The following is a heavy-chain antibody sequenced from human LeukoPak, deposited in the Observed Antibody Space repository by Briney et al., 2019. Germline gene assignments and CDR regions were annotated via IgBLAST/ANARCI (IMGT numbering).Heavy chain of an antibody. Sequence: SETLSLTCTVSGGSISGHYWNWIRQPPGKGLEWIGYIHYSGTTNYSPSLKSRATISVDTSKNQLSLKLSSLTAADTAVYYCVRDRELTYWGQGTLVTVSS. CDR3: VRDRELTY. V-gene: IGHV4-59*11. D-gene: IGHD1-26*01. J-gene: IGHJ4*02. CDR2: IHYSGTT. CDR1: GGSISGHY.